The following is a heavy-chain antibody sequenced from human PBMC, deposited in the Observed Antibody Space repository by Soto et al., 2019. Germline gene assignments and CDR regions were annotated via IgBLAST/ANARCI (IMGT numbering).Heavy chain of an antibody. CDR2: IYYSGST. J-gene: IGHJ4*02. Sequence: QVQLQESGPGLVKPSETLSLTCTVSGGSISSYYWSWIRQPPGKGLEWIGYIYYSGSTNYNPSLNSRVTISVDTSKNQFSLKLSSVTAADTAVYYCARHPDYDFWSGPHFDYWGQGTLVTVSS. CDR1: GGSISSYY. V-gene: IGHV4-59*01. CDR3: ARHPDYDFWSGPHFDY. D-gene: IGHD3-3*01.